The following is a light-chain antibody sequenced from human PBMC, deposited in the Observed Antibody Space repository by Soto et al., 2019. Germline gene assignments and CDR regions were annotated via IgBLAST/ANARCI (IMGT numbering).Light chain of an antibody. CDR3: QQRSNWPRWT. J-gene: IGKJ1*01. V-gene: IGKV3-11*01. Sequence: DIVLTQSPATLSLSPGERATLSCRASQSVSSYLAWYQQKPGQAPRLLIYDASNRATGIPARFSGSRSGTDFTLTISSLEPEDFAVYYCQQRSNWPRWTFGQGTKVEIK. CDR1: QSVSSY. CDR2: DAS.